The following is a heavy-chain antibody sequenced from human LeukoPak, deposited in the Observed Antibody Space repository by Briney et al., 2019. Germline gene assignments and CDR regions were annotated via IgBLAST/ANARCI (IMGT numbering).Heavy chain of an antibody. CDR3: ARGYTYFVS. D-gene: IGHD5-18*01. CDR2: IDGSSSHI. CDR1: GFTFSSQA. J-gene: IGHJ4*02. V-gene: IGHV3-23*01. Sequence: GGSLRLSCAASGFTFSSQAMSWVRQTPGKGLEWVSSIDGSSSHIYYADPVKGRFTISRDNSKNTMYLQVNSLRAEDTAVYYCARGYTYFVSWGQGTLVTVSS.